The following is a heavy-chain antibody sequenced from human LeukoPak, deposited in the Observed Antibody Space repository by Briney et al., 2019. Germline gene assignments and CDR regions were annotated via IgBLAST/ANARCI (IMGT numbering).Heavy chain of an antibody. J-gene: IGHJ4*02. D-gene: IGHD3-16*02. V-gene: IGHV4-38-2*01. CDR1: GYAIRSGFY. CDR3: ARYRYGGPADY. Sequence: SETLSLTCAVSGYAIRSGFYWGWLRQPPGKELEWIGSIYHAGSTYYIPSLKSRVTISVDTSKNHFSLSLNSVTVADTAVYYCARYRYGGPADYWGPGTQITVSS. CDR2: IYHAGST.